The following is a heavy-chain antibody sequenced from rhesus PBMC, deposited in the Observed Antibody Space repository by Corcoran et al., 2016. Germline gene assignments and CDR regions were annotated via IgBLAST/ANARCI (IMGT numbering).Heavy chain of an antibody. V-gene: IGHV3-178*01. CDR3: ARGVVITTTVIDY. D-gene: IGHD3-16*01. CDR1: GFYFSASC. CDR2: ISNGGSNT. J-gene: IGHJ4*01. Sequence: EVTLLESGGGLARPGGSLSLSCAACGFYFSASCLDWVRLDPGEGLEWVSRISNGGSNTEYSDAGEGIVTISRANTENTLYLQMNSLSAEDTAVYYCARGVVITTTVIDYWGQGVLVTVSS.